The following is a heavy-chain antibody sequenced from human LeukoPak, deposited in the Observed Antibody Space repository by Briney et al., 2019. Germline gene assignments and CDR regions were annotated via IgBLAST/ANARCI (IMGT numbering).Heavy chain of an antibody. J-gene: IGHJ4*02. D-gene: IGHD1-1*01. CDR3: ARDRQTGHFDY. Sequence: PGGSLRLSCAASGFTFSSYSVNWVRQAPGKGLEWVSSISSSSIHIYYADSVKGRFTISRDNAKNSLYLQMNSLRAEDTVVYYCARDRQTGHFDYWGQGTLVTVSS. CDR2: ISSSSIHI. V-gene: IGHV3-21*01. CDR1: GFTFSSYS.